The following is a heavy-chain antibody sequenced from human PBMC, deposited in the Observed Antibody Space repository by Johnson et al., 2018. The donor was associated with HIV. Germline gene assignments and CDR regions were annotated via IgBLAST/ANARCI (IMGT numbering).Heavy chain of an antibody. CDR1: GFTFNNYA. CDR2: IYSGGST. Sequence: QVQLVESGGGLVHPGGSLRLSCAGSGFTFNNYAIHWVRQAPGKGLEWVSGIYSGGSTYYADSVKGRFTISRDNAKNSLYLQMNSLRAEDTAVYYCARKDETNALEIWGQWTMVTVSA. J-gene: IGHJ3*02. D-gene: IGHD5-24*01. V-gene: IGHV3-NL1*01. CDR3: ARKDETNALEI.